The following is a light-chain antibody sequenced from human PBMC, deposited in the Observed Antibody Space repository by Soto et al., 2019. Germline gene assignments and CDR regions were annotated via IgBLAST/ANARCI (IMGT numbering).Light chain of an antibody. CDR2: AAS. Sequence: GMRQSPATLSVSPGERAALSCRASQSVSSNLAWYQQKPGQAPRLLIYAASTRATGIPARFSGSGSGTEFTLTISSLQSEDFAVYYCQQYNNWWTFGQGTKVDIK. V-gene: IGKV3-15*01. J-gene: IGKJ1*01. CDR1: QSVSSN. CDR3: QQYNNWWT.